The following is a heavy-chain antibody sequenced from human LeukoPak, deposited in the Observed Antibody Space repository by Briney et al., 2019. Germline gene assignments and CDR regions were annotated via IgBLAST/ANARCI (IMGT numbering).Heavy chain of an antibody. D-gene: IGHD2-2*02. V-gene: IGHV1-69*05. CDR1: GGTFSSYA. CDR2: IIPIFGTA. CDR3: ARDVVVPAAIGWFDP. Sequence: SVKVSCKASGGTFSSYAISWVRQAPGQGLEWMGGIIPIFGTANYAQKFQGRVTITTDESTSTAYMELSSLRSEDTAVYYCARDVVVPAAIGWFDPWSQGTLVTVSS. J-gene: IGHJ5*02.